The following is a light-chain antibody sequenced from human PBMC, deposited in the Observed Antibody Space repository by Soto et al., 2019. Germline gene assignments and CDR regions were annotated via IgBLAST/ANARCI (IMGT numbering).Light chain of an antibody. CDR2: AAS. Sequence: AIQMTQSPSSLSASVGDPVTITCRASQGIRIDLGWYQKKPGKDPKLLIYAASTLQTGVPSRFSGNGSGTDFTLTISSLQPEDFATYYCLQDYNFPWTFGQGTKVDIK. CDR3: LQDYNFPWT. CDR1: QGIRID. J-gene: IGKJ1*01. V-gene: IGKV1-6*01.